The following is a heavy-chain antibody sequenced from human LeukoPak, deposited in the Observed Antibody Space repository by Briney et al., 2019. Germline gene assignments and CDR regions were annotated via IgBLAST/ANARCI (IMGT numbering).Heavy chain of an antibody. D-gene: IGHD3-16*01. J-gene: IGHJ5*02. CDR1: GGSISSGCYY. CDR2: IYYSGST. Sequence: SETLSLTCTVSGGSISSGCYYWSWIRQHPGKGLEWIGYIYYSGSTYYNPSLKSRVTISVDTSKNQFSLKLSSVTAADTAVYYCARVDYGPGWEYARGGWFDPWGQGTLVTVSS. V-gene: IGHV4-31*03. CDR3: ARVDYGPGWEYARGGWFDP.